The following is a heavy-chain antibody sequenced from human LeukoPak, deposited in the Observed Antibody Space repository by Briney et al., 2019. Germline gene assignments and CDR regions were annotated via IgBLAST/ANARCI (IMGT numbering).Heavy chain of an antibody. D-gene: IGHD4-11*01. CDR2: IYYSGST. V-gene: IGHV4-30-4*01. Sequence: SETLSLTCTVSGGSISSGDYYWSWIRQPPGKGLEWIGYIYYSGSTYYNPSLKSRVTISVDTSKNQFSLKLSSVTAADTAVYYCARGDYSDFGIYIDYWGQGTLVTVSS. CDR1: GGSISSGDYY. J-gene: IGHJ4*02. CDR3: ARGDYSDFGIYIDY.